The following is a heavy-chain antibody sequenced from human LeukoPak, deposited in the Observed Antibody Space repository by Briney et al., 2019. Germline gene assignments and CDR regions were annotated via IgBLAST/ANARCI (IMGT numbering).Heavy chain of an antibody. Sequence: SVKVSCKASGGTFSSYAISWVRQGPGQGLEWMGRIIPIFGTANYAQKFQGRVTITADESTSTAYMELSSLRSEDTAVYYCARDWPRRYDILTGDAFDIWGQGTMVTVSS. V-gene: IGHV1-69*01. CDR3: ARDWPRRYDILTGDAFDI. CDR1: GGTFSSYA. CDR2: IIPIFGTA. J-gene: IGHJ3*02. D-gene: IGHD3-9*01.